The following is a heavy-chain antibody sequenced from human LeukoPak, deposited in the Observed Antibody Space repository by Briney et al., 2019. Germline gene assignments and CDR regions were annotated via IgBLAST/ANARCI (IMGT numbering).Heavy chain of an antibody. Sequence: GGSLRLSCAGSGFTFSTYAMSWVRQGPGKGLEWVAAISGDAGSIWYADSVKGRFTISRDNSENTLYLQMSSLRAEDTAVYYCAKVDDSSGYYDYWGQGTLVTVSS. CDR1: GFTFSTYA. D-gene: IGHD3-22*01. J-gene: IGHJ4*02. V-gene: IGHV3-23*01. CDR3: AKVDDSSGYYDY. CDR2: ISGDAGSI.